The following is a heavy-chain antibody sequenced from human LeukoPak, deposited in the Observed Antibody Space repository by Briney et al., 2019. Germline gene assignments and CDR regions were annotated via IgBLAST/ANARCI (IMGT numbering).Heavy chain of an antibody. CDR3: VSGYYDNSGAGRAIGGFDI. CDR2: IIPIVTIT. J-gene: IGHJ3*02. CDR1: GDTIRNYA. V-gene: IGHV1-69*04. D-gene: IGHD3-22*01. Sequence: SVKVSCKASGDTIRNYAISWVRQAPGQGLEWMGTIIPIVTITNYAQKFQDRVTITADKSTSTAYMELSSLRSEDTAIYYCVSGYYDNSGAGRAIGGFDIWGQGTMVTVSS.